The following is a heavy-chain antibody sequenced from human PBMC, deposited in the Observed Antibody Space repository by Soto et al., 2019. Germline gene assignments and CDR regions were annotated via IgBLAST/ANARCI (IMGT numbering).Heavy chain of an antibody. CDR1: GYTFTNYW. CDR3: AASISYYGMDV. V-gene: IGHV5-51*01. J-gene: IGHJ6*02. CDR2: IYPGDSDT. Sequence: GESLKISCKGSGYTFTNYWIGWVRQMLGKGLEWMGIIYPGDSDTKYNPSFQGQVTISADKSITTTYLQWSSLKASDTAIYYCAASISYYGMDVWGQGTTVTVSS.